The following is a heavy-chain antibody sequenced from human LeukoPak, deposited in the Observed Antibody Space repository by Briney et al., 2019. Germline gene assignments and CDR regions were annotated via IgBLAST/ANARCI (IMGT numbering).Heavy chain of an antibody. V-gene: IGHV4-4*07. CDR3: ARGRITMVRGAPLWFDP. CDR1: GGSISSYY. D-gene: IGHD3-10*01. J-gene: IGHJ5*02. Sequence: PSEPLSLTCTVSGGSISSYYWSWIRQPAGKGLELIGRIYTSGSTNYNPSLKSRVTLSVDPSKNQFSLKLRYVTAADTAVYYCARGRITMVRGAPLWFDPWGQGTLVTVSS. CDR2: IYTSGST.